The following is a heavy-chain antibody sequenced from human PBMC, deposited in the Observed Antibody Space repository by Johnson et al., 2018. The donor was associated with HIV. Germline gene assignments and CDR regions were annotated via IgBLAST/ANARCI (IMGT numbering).Heavy chain of an antibody. Sequence: VQLVESGGGLVQPGRSLRLSCAASKFTFDDYAMHWVRQAPGKGLEWVSGISWNSGSIGYADSVKGRFTISRDNAKNSLYLQMNSLRAEDTAVYYCARERRLGGYSDGSGFSAFDIWGQGTMVTVSS. V-gene: IGHV3-9*01. CDR2: ISWNSGSI. CDR3: ARERRLGGYSDGSGFSAFDI. D-gene: IGHD5-18*01. J-gene: IGHJ3*02. CDR1: KFTFDDYA.